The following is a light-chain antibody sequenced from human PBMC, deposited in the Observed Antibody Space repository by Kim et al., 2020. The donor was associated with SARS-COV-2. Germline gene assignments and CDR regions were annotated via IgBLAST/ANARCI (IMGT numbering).Light chain of an antibody. Sequence: GGTATLTCGLSSGSVSKRHYPSWYQQTPGQAPRTLMYTTNIRSSGVADRFSGATLGNKAALTTTGAQADDESVYYCVLYMGYGILVFGGGTQLTVL. V-gene: IGLV8-61*01. CDR2: TTN. CDR1: SGSVSKRHY. CDR3: VLYMGYGILV. J-gene: IGLJ3*02.